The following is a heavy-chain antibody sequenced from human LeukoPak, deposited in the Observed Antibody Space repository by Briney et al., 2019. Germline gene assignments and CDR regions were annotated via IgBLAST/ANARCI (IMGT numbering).Heavy chain of an antibody. Sequence: ETLSLTCTVSGGSISSSSYYWGWIRQPPGTGLEWIGSIYYSGSTYYNPSLKSRVTISVDTSKNQFSLKLSSVTAADTAVYYCARPTYYYDSSGYSLAEWGQGTLVTVSS. J-gene: IGHJ4*02. CDR3: ARPTYYYDSSGYSLAE. CDR1: GGSISSSSYY. CDR2: IYYSGST. V-gene: IGHV4-39*01. D-gene: IGHD3-22*01.